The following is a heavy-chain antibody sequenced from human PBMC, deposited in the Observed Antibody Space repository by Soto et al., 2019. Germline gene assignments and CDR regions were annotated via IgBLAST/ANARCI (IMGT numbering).Heavy chain of an antibody. Sequence: GSLRLSCTASGFIFSAYSMNWVRQAPGKGLEWVSYISSSGRTIDYTDSVKGRFTVSRDSAKNSLHLQMNGLRDEDTAVYYCARSLSYCDDXDYQRSFYLDYWGQG. D-gene: IGHD3-16*01. CDR1: GFIFSAYS. CDR2: ISSSGRTI. CDR3: ARSLSYCDDXDYQRSFYLDY. V-gene: IGHV3-48*02. J-gene: IGHJ4*02.